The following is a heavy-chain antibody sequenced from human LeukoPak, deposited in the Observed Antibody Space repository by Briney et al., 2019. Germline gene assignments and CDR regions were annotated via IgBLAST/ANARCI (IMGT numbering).Heavy chain of an antibody. CDR3: ARGYGSGSLDY. D-gene: IGHD3-10*01. Sequence: PGRTLRLSCAASGFTFSSYAMHWVRQAPGKGREWVAVISYDGSNKYYADSVKGRFTISRDNSKNTLYLQMNSLRAEDTAVYYCARGYGSGSLDYWGQGTLVTVSS. V-gene: IGHV3-30-3*01. CDR1: GFTFSSYA. CDR2: ISYDGSNK. J-gene: IGHJ4*02.